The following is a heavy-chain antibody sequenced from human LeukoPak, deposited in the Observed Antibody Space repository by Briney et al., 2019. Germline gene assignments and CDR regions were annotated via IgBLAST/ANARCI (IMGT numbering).Heavy chain of an antibody. CDR3: ARSVEGHFDF. Sequence: GGSLRLSCAASGFTFNIYSMNWVRQAPGKGLEWVSYITSDTRTIHHADSVKGRFTIFRDNSKSSVYLQMNSLRVEDTAVYYCARSVEGHFDFWGQGTLVTVSS. V-gene: IGHV3-48*04. J-gene: IGHJ4*02. CDR1: GFTFNIYS. D-gene: IGHD1-1*01. CDR2: ITSDTRTI.